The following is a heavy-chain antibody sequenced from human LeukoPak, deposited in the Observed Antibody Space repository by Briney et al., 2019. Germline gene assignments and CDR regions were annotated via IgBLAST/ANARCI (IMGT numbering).Heavy chain of an antibody. CDR2: IDYEGDTT. CDR3: ARNNWGIDY. CDR1: GFTFSSHW. V-gene: IGHV3-74*01. J-gene: IGHJ4*01. Sequence: PGGSLRLSCVASGFTFSSHWMHWVRQVPGKGLVWVSRIDYEGDTTDYADSVEGRFTISRDNARNTLYLQMNSLRAEDTAIYYCARNNWGIDYWGLGTLVTVSS. D-gene: IGHD1/OR15-1a*01.